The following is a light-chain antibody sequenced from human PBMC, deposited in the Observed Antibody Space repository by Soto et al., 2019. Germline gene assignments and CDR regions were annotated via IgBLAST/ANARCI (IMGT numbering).Light chain of an antibody. CDR1: SSDVGDYNY. CDR2: DVS. Sequence: ALTQPASVSGSPGQSITISCTGTSSDVGDYNYVSWYQQQPGKAPKLMIYDVSNRPSGISNRFSGSKSGNTASLTISGLQAEDEADYFCSSYTRSSTLKLIFGGGTKLTVL. CDR3: SSYTRSSTLKLI. J-gene: IGLJ2*01. V-gene: IGLV2-14*03.